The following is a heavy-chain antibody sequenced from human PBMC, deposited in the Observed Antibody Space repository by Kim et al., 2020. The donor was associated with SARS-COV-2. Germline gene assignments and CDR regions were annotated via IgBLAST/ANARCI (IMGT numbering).Heavy chain of an antibody. CDR1: GFTFSSYA. CDR2: LIGITTNQ. Sequence: GGSLRLSCAASGFTFSSYAMSWVRQSPGRGLNWSSLLIGITTNQYTPAPVKARFPIPRDNSKKTRYRQMISLKPEDTAKYYGAGDLADFGGPHFNWGPG. V-gene: IGHV3-23*01. CDR3: AGDLADFGGPHFN. D-gene: IGHD3-3*01. J-gene: IGHJ4*02.